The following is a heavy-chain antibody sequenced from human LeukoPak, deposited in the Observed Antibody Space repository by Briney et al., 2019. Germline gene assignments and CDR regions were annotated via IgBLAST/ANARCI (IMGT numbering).Heavy chain of an antibody. J-gene: IGHJ4*02. CDR2: IYHSGGT. CDR1: GYSIISGYY. CDR3: ARSPSGYSDY. V-gene: IGHV4-38-2*01. D-gene: IGHD3-3*01. Sequence: PSETLSLTCAVSGYSIISGYYWGWIRQPPGKGLEWIGSIYHSGGTYYNPSLKSRLTISVDTSKNQFSLKLSSVTAADTAVYYCARSPSGYSDYWGQGTLVTVSS.